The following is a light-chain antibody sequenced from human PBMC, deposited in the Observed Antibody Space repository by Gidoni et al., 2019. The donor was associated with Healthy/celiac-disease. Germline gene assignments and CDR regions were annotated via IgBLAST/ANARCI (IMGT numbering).Light chain of an antibody. CDR2: KVS. J-gene: IGKJ2*01. Sequence: DVVMTKSPLSLPVTLGQPASISCRSSQSLVYSDGNTYLNWFQQRPGQSPRRLIYKVSNRDSGVPDRFSGSGSGTDFTLKISRVEAEDVGVYYCMQGTHWPLTYTFGQGTKLEIK. CDR3: MQGTHWPLTYT. V-gene: IGKV2-30*01. CDR1: QSLVYSDGNTY.